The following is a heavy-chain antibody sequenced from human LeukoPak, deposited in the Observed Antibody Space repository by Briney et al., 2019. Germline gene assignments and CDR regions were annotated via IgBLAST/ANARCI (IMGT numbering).Heavy chain of an antibody. Sequence: PGRSLRLSCTASGFTFGDYAMSWVRPAPGKGLEWVGFIRSKAYGGTTEYAASVKGRFTISRDDSKSIAYLQMNSLKTEDTAVYYCTRVRGRYGFDYWGQGTLVTVSS. CDR3: TRVRGRYGFDY. CDR2: IRSKAYGGTT. J-gene: IGHJ4*02. V-gene: IGHV3-49*04. CDR1: GFTFGDYA. D-gene: IGHD5-18*01.